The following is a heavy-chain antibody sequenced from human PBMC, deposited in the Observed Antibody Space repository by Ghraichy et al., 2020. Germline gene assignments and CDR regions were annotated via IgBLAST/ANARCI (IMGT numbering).Heavy chain of an antibody. Sequence: SETLSLTCTVSGGSISSYYWSWIRQPPGKGLEWIGYIYYSGSTNYNPSLKSRVTISVDTSKNQFSLKLSSVTAADTAVYYCARDHSITIFGVVIDNWFDPWGQGTLVTVSS. CDR2: IYYSGST. CDR3: ARDHSITIFGVVIDNWFDP. D-gene: IGHD3-3*01. V-gene: IGHV4-59*01. J-gene: IGHJ5*02. CDR1: GGSISSYY.